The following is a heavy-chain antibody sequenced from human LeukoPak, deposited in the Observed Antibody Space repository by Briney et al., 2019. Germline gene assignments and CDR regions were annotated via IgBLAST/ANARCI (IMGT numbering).Heavy chain of an antibody. V-gene: IGHV1-8*01. CDR3: ARELRFLEWYRNDGAFDI. Sequence: ASVKVSCKASGYTFTSYDINWVRQATGQGLEWMGWMNPNSGNTGYAQKFQGRVTMTRNTSISTAYMELSSLRSEDTAVYYCARELRFLEWYRNDGAFDIWGQGTMVTVSS. D-gene: IGHD3-3*01. CDR1: GYTFTSYD. J-gene: IGHJ3*02. CDR2: MNPNSGNT.